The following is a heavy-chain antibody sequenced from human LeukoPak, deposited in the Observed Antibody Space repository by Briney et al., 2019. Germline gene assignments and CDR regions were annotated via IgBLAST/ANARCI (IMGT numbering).Heavy chain of an antibody. V-gene: IGHV4-30-4*08. CDR1: GGSISSGDYY. D-gene: IGHD1-14*01. Sequence: QAQLQESGPGLVKPSQTLSLTCTVSGGSISSGDYYWSSIRQPPGTGLEWIGYIYYSGSTYYNPSLKSRVTISVDTSKNQFSLKLSSVTAADTAVYYCARAGGKKAFDIWGQGTMVTVSS. CDR2: IYYSGST. CDR3: ARAGGKKAFDI. J-gene: IGHJ3*02.